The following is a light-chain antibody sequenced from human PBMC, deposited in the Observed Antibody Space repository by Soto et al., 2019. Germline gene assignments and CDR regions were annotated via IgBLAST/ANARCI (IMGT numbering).Light chain of an antibody. CDR3: CSYAGSYTFVV. Sequence: QSALTQPRSVSGSPGQSVTISCTGTSSDVGTYNYVSWYQQYPGKAPKFIIYDVNKRPSGVPDRFSGSKSGNTASLTISGLQAEDEADYYCCSYAGSYTFVVFGGGTKVTVL. J-gene: IGLJ2*01. V-gene: IGLV2-11*01. CDR2: DVN. CDR1: SSDVGTYNY.